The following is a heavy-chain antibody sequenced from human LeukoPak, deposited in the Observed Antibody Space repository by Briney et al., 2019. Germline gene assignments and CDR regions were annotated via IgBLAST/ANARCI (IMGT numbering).Heavy chain of an antibody. V-gene: IGHV4-4*02. Sequence: PSETLSLTCAVSGGSISSSNWWRWVRQPPGKGLEWVGQIYHSGSTNYDPSLKSRVAISVDKSKNQFSLNLNSVTAADTAVYYCARAGQGYCTSASCYLSLDYWGQGTLVTVSS. J-gene: IGHJ4*02. CDR3: ARAGQGYCTSASCYLSLDY. CDR2: IYHSGST. CDR1: GGSISSSNW. D-gene: IGHD2-2*01.